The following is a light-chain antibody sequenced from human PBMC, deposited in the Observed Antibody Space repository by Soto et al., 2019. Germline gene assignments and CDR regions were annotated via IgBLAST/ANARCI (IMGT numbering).Light chain of an antibody. J-gene: IGKJ3*01. CDR2: GAS. Sequence: DIQLTQSPSFLSASVGGRVTITCRASQAISSHLAWYQQKPGKAPNLLIYGASTLQSWIPSRFSGSGSRKQFTLTISSLQPEDFATYYCQQLNSYPHTFGPGTTVDIK. CDR3: QQLNSYPHT. V-gene: IGKV1-9*01. CDR1: QAISSH.